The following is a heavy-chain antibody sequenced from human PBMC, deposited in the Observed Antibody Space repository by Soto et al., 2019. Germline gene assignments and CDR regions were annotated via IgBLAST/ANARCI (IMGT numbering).Heavy chain of an antibody. Sequence: GESLKISCAASGFTFSSYSMNWVRQAPGKGLEWVSSISSSSYIYYADSVKGRFTISRDNAKNSLYLQMNSLRAEDTAVYYCAKSVVDDAFDIWGQGTMVTVSS. CDR1: GFTFSSYS. D-gene: IGHD2-15*01. CDR2: ISSSSYI. J-gene: IGHJ3*02. CDR3: AKSVVDDAFDI. V-gene: IGHV3-21*01.